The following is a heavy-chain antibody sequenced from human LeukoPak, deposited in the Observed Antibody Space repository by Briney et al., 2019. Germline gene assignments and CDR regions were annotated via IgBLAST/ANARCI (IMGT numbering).Heavy chain of an antibody. Sequence: ASVKVSCKASGYTFTNYGITWVRQAPGQGVEWMGGISAYNGHTNYAQKLQGRVTMTTDTSTSTAYMELRSLTSDDTAVYFCARDLAVVTAFGQHAFDIWGQGTMVTVSS. CDR2: ISAYNGHT. CDR3: ARDLAVVTAFGQHAFDI. D-gene: IGHD2-21*02. V-gene: IGHV1-18*01. J-gene: IGHJ3*02. CDR1: GYTFTNYG.